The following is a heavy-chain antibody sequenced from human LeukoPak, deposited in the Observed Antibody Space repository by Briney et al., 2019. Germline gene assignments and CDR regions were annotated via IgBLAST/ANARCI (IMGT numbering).Heavy chain of an antibody. D-gene: IGHD6-13*01. V-gene: IGHV3-21*01. Sequence: GGPLRPSCAASGFTFSSYSMNWVRQAPGKGLEWVSSISSSSSYIYYADSVKGRFTISRDNAKNSLYLQMNSLRAEDTAVYYCARDPDVAAAGTNWGQGTLVTVSS. CDR1: GFTFSSYS. CDR3: ARDPDVAAAGTN. CDR2: ISSSSSYI. J-gene: IGHJ4*02.